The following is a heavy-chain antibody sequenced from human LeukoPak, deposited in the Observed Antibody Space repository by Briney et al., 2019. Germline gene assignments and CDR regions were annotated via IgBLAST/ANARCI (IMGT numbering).Heavy chain of an antibody. J-gene: IGHJ6*03. CDR1: EFTFSSYE. Sequence: PGGSLRLSCAASEFTFSSYEMYWVRQAPGKGLEWVSYISSSGSTIYYADSVKGRFTISRDNAKNSLYLQMNSLRAEDTAVYYCARGDYGDYGGLYYYYYMDVWGKGTTVTVSS. D-gene: IGHD4-17*01. CDR2: ISSSGSTI. CDR3: ARGDYGDYGGLYYYYYMDV. V-gene: IGHV3-48*03.